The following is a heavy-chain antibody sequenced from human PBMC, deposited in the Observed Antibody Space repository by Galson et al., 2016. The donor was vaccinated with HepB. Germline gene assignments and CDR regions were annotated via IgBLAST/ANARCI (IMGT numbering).Heavy chain of an antibody. D-gene: IGHD2-15*01. CDR3: AGESGRRTFLYEAFDI. CDR1: GYIFTNYW. Sequence: QSGAEVKKPGESLRISCKGSGYIFTNYWIGWVRQVPGKGLEWMGIIYPGDSDIRYSPSFQGHITISTDNSINTAYLQWNSLEASDTAMYYCAGESGRRTFLYEAFDIWGQGTMVTVSS. CDR2: IYPGDSDI. J-gene: IGHJ3*02. V-gene: IGHV5-51*01.